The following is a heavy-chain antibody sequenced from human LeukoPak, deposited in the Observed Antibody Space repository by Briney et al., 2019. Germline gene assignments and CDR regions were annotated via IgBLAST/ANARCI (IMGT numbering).Heavy chain of an antibody. CDR1: GYTFTSYD. Sequence: ASVKVSCKAPGYTFTSYDINWVRQATGQGLEWMGWMNPNSGNTGYARKFQGRVTITRNTSISTAYMELSSLRSEDTAVYYCARGSHFWSGYYFDYWGQGTLVTVSS. CDR3: ARGSHFWSGYYFDY. CDR2: MNPNSGNT. D-gene: IGHD3-3*01. J-gene: IGHJ4*02. V-gene: IGHV1-8*03.